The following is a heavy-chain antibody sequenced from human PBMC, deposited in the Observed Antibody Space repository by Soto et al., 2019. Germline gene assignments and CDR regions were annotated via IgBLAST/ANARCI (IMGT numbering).Heavy chain of an antibody. CDR3: ARPRQGGLITSFFDWLLESNWFDP. CDR2: IYSSGSR. D-gene: IGHD3-9*01. J-gene: IGHJ5*02. V-gene: IGHV4-39*01. Sequence: PSETLSLTCTVSGDSLSNSRHYRGWIRQPPGKGLEWIGSIYSSGSRYYNPSLKSRVTISVDTSKNQLSLQVNSVTAADTAVYYCARPRQGGLITSFFDWLLESNWFDPWGQGTLVTVSS. CDR1: GDSLSNSRHY.